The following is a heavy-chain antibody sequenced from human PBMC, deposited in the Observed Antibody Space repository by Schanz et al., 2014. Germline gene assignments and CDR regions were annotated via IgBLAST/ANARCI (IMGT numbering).Heavy chain of an antibody. D-gene: IGHD6-19*01. V-gene: IGHV3-33*06. CDR2: IWYDGSKT. J-gene: IGHJ5*02. CDR1: GFSFDKYG. CDR3: AKDRPAVAVAPLMTGLYDA. Sequence: QVQLVESGGGVVQPGRSLRLSCAASGFSFDKYGMHWVRQAPGKGLEWVGVIWYDGSKTYYADSVRGRFTISRENSKNTLQLQMNSLRAEDTAVYHCAKDRPAVAVAPLMTGLYDAWGQGTRVTVSS.